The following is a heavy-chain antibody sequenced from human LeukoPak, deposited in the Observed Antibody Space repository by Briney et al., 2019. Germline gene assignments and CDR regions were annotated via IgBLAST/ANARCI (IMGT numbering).Heavy chain of an antibody. D-gene: IGHD3-22*01. Sequence: GGSLRLSCAASGFTFSSYSMNWVRQAPGKGLEWVSSISSSSSYIYYADSVKGRFTISRDNAKNSLYLQMNSLRAEDTAVYYCAREGLEDSSGYYYFDYWGQGTLVTVSS. J-gene: IGHJ4*02. CDR2: ISSSSSYI. CDR1: GFTFSSYS. V-gene: IGHV3-21*01. CDR3: AREGLEDSSGYYYFDY.